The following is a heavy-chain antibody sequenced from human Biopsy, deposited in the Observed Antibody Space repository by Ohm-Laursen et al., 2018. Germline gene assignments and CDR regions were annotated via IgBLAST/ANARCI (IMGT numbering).Heavy chain of an antibody. CDR2: IKEDGSEI. D-gene: IGHD5-18*01. CDR3: ARGYSV. CDR1: GFSLRDYW. V-gene: IGHV3-7*01. Sequence: SLRLSCSASGFSLRDYWMSWVRRAPGKGLEWVATIKEDGSEIKYVASVKGRFTISRDNTESSLYLQMNNLTAEDTAVYYCARGYSVWGQGTLVTVSS. J-gene: IGHJ4*02.